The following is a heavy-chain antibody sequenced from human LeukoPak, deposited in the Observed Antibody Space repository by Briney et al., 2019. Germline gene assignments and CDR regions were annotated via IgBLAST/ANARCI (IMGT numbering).Heavy chain of an antibody. CDR1: GGSISSSSYY. V-gene: IGHV4-39*07. CDR3: ARDRRYDSSGSDY. Sequence: PSETLSLTCTVSGGSISSSSYYWGWIRQPPGKGLEWIGSIYYSGSTYYNPSLKSRVTISVDTSKNQFSLKLSSVTAADTAVYYCARDRRYDSSGSDYWGQGTLVTVSS. CDR2: IYYSGST. J-gene: IGHJ4*02. D-gene: IGHD3-22*01.